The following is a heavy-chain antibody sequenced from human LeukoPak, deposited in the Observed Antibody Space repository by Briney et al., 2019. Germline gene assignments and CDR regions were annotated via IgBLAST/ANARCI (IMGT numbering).Heavy chain of an antibody. D-gene: IGHD4-17*01. J-gene: IGHJ4*02. CDR3: ARGGSYGDYAGY. CDR2: IYYSGST. V-gene: IGHV4-59*01. CDR1: GGSISGYY. Sequence: PSETLSLTCTVSGGSISGYYWNWIRQPPGKGLEWIGYIYYSGSTNYNPSLKSRVTISVDTSKNQFSLKLSSVTAADTAVYYCARGGSYGDYAGYWGQGTLVTVSS.